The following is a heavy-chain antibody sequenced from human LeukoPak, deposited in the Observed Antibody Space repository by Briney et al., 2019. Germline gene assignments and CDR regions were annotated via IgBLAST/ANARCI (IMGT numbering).Heavy chain of an antibody. CDR2: IIPILGIA. J-gene: IGHJ3*02. Sequence: SVKVSCKASGGTFSSYTISWVQQAPGQGLEWMGRIIPILGIANYAQKFQGRVTITADKSTSTAYMELSSLRSEDTAVYYCARALGPDNDAFDIWGQGTMVTVSS. V-gene: IGHV1-69*02. CDR3: ARALGPDNDAFDI. CDR1: GGTFSSYT. D-gene: IGHD1-14*01.